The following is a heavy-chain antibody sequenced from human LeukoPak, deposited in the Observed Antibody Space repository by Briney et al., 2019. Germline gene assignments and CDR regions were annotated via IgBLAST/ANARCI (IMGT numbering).Heavy chain of an antibody. Sequence: SVKVSCKASGGTFSSYAISWVRQAPGQGLEWMGGIIPIFGTANYAQKFQGRVTITADESTSTAYMELSSLRSEDTAVYYCARERFLEWLTIYYYGMDVWGQGTTVTVSS. V-gene: IGHV1-69*13. D-gene: IGHD3-3*01. CDR3: ARERFLEWLTIYYYGMDV. J-gene: IGHJ6*02. CDR1: GGTFSSYA. CDR2: IIPIFGTA.